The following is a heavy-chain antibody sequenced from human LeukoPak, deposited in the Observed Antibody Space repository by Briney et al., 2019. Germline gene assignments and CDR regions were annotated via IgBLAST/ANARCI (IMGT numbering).Heavy chain of an antibody. D-gene: IGHD3-9*01. CDR3: ARGGYSYGPYYDILTGYYGLYFDY. V-gene: IGHV4-34*01. J-gene: IGHJ4*02. CDR2: INHSGST. CDR1: GGSFSGYY. Sequence: SETLSLTCAVYGGSFSGYYWSWIRQPPGKGLEWIGEINHSGSTNYNPSLKSRVTISVDTSKNQFSLKLSSVTAADTAVYYCARGGYSYGPYYDILTGYYGLYFDYWGQGTLVTVSS.